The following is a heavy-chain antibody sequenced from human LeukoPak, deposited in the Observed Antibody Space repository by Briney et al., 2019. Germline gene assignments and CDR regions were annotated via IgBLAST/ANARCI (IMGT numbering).Heavy chain of an antibody. CDR2: YDPEDGER. CDR1: GHTLRDLS. J-gene: IGHJ4*02. V-gene: IGHV1-24*01. CDR3: STETSGNY. D-gene: IGHD3-10*01. Sequence: GASEKVSCKAFGHTLRDLSIHWVRQAPGKGLEWMGGYDPEDGERIYSEKFLGRVTLTEDTSTDTAYMELTSLRSDDTAVYYCSTETSGNYWGQGNLVTVTS.